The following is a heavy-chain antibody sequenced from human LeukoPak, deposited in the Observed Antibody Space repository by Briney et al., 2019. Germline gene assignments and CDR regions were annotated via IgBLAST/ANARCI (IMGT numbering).Heavy chain of an antibody. Sequence: ASVKVSCKASGYTFTGYYLHWVRQAPGQGLEWMGWINPNTGDTSYAQRFHGRVTMTRDTSISTAYMELSRLRSDDTAVYYCAREVYSGSYDWFDPWGQGTLVTVSS. J-gene: IGHJ5*02. D-gene: IGHD1-26*01. V-gene: IGHV1-2*02. CDR2: INPNTGDT. CDR3: AREVYSGSYDWFDP. CDR1: GYTFTGYY.